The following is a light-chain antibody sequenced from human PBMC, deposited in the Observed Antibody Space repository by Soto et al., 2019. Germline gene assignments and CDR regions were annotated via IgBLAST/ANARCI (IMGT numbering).Light chain of an antibody. J-gene: IGLJ1*01. V-gene: IGLV2-14*02. CDR1: SSDVGRYNF. CDR3: SLYTSENTYV. Sequence: QSALTQAASVSGSPGQSITISCTGTSSDVGRYNFVSWYQQHPGKAPKLMIYEVTERPSGVPGRFSGSKSGNTASLTISGLQAADEADYYCSLYTSENTYVFGTGTKLTVL. CDR2: EVT.